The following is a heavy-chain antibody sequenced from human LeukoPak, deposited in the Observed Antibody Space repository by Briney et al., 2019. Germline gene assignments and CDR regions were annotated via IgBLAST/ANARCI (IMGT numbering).Heavy chain of an antibody. CDR1: GGTFSSYA. CDR2: IIPIFGTA. J-gene: IGHJ4*02. V-gene: IGHV1-69*05. CDR3: AREKSYDFWRASQTYYFDY. D-gene: IGHD3-3*01. Sequence: ASVKVSCKASGGTFSSYANSWVRQAPGQGLEWMGGIIPIFGTANYAQKFQGRVTITTDESTSTAYMELSSLRSEDTAVYYCAREKSYDFWRASQTYYFDYWGQGTLVTVSS.